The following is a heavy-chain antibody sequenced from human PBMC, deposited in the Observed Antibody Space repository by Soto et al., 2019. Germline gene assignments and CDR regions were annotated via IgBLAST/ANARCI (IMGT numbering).Heavy chain of an antibody. J-gene: IGHJ4*02. CDR1: EGTFNSYA. Sequence: QAQVVHSGAEVRKPGSSVKLSCKSSEGTFNSYAIAWVRQAPGQGLEWMGGIIPYYNTLNYAQKFQDRVTITADDSTNTVYMELSSLRSDDTAVYFCAGGASRWYAYFFDYWAQGTLVTVSS. V-gene: IGHV1-69*01. D-gene: IGHD6-13*01. CDR2: IIPYYNTL. CDR3: AGGASRWYAYFFDY.